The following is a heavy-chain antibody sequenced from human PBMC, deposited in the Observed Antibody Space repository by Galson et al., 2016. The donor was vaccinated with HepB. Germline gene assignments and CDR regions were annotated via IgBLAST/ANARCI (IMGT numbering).Heavy chain of an antibody. J-gene: IGHJ6*02. Sequence: ETLSLTCTVSGASISGYYLSWIRQPPGKGLEWIGYIYYSGRTNYNPSLKSRVPISVDTSKNQFSLKLSSVTAADTAVYYCARDPRKIRYQLLEIYYYYYAMDVWGQGTTVTVSS. D-gene: IGHD2-2*01. V-gene: IGHV4-59*01. CDR1: GASISGYY. CDR2: IYYSGRT. CDR3: ARDPRKIRYQLLEIYYYYYAMDV.